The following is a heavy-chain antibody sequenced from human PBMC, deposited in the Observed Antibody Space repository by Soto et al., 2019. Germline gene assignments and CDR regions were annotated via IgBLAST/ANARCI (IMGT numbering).Heavy chain of an antibody. CDR3: ARGVYDAVPHHMDG. Sequence: QVQLVESGGGLVKPGGSLRLSCAASGFTFRDSYMSWIRQAPGKGLEWVSYISSNGYYTYYADSLKGRIIISRDNAKNSLYLQMNSLRVEDTAMYYCARGVYDAVPHHMDGWGKGTTVTVSS. V-gene: IGHV3-11*01. J-gene: IGHJ6*03. CDR1: GFTFRDSY. CDR2: ISSNGYYT. D-gene: IGHD5-12*01.